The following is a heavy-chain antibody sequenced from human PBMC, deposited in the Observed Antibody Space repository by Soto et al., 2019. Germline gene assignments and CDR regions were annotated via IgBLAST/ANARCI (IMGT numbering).Heavy chain of an antibody. CDR2: IYYSGST. CDR3: ARQGAGYYYDSSGKAFDY. Sequence: QVQLQESGPGLVKPSETLSLTCTVSGGSISSYYWSWIRQPPGKGLEWIGYIYYSGSTNYNPSLKSRVTISVDTCKNQFSLKRSSVTAADTAVYYCARQGAGYYYDSSGKAFDYWGQGTLVTVSS. D-gene: IGHD3-22*01. J-gene: IGHJ4*02. CDR1: GGSISSYY. V-gene: IGHV4-59*08.